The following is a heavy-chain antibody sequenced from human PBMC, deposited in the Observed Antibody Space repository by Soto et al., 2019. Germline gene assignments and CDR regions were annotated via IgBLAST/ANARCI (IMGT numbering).Heavy chain of an antibody. J-gene: IGHJ3*01. D-gene: IGHD2-21*01. CDR3: ARDPRDRDAFSL. CDR1: GGNFNNYA. Sequence: QVQLVQSGAEVKKPGSSVKVSCKASGGNFNNYAISWVRQAPAQGLQWMGGIIPIIDTTHYAQKLQGRVTTSADRGRTTVYMELTGLRCDDSATNFCARDPRDRDAFSLWGQGTVVTVSS. V-gene: IGHV1-69*06. CDR2: IIPIIDTT.